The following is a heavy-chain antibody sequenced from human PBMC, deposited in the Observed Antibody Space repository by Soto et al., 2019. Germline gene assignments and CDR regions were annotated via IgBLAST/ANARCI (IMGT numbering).Heavy chain of an antibody. CDR2: SHYSGNT. Sequence: QLQLQESGPGLLKPSETLSLTCTVSGGSISSNTYYWGWIRQPPGKGLEWIGSSHYSGNTYYNPSLKSRVTISVDISKNQFSLKLSSVTAAGTAMYYCARHDPGDRAYNYGTGWYFDLWGRGTLVTVSS. D-gene: IGHD5-18*01. CDR3: ARHDPGDRAYNYGTGWYFDL. CDR1: GGSISSNTYY. V-gene: IGHV4-39*01. J-gene: IGHJ2*01.